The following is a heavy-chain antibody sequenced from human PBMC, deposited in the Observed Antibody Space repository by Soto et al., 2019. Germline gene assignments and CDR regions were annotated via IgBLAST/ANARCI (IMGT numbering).Heavy chain of an antibody. V-gene: IGHV1-2*04. D-gene: IGHD1-26*01. J-gene: IGHJ4*02. CDR3: ARAEESYKLDFDY. CDR1: GYTFTGYY. Sequence: ASVKVSCKASGYTFTGYYMHWVRQAPGQGLEWMGWINPNSGGTNYAQKFQGWVTMTRDTSISTAYMELSRLRSDDTAVYCCARAEESYKLDFDYWGQGTLVTVSS. CDR2: INPNSGGT.